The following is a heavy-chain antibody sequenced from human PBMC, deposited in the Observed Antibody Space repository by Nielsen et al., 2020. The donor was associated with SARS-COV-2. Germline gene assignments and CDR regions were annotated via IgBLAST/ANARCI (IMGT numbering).Heavy chain of an antibody. CDR1: GFTFSSLW. J-gene: IGHJ3*01. CDR2: IKPDGSEK. V-gene: IGHV3-7*01. CDR3: ARDWSRAFDV. Sequence: GESLKISCAASGFTFSSLWMSWVRQVPGKGLEWVADIKPDGSEKFYVDSVKGRFTIPRDNAKNSTSLQMNSLRVEDTAVYYCARDWSRAFDVWGQGTMVTVSS.